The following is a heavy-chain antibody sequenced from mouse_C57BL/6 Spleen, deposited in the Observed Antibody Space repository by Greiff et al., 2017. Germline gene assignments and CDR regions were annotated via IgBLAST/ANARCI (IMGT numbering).Heavy chain of an antibody. CDR2: IYPGDGDT. J-gene: IGHJ2*01. CDR1: GYAFSSSW. V-gene: IGHV1-82*01. CDR3: ARGEDY. Sequence: QVQLQQSGPELVKPGASVKISCKASGYAFSSSWMNWVQQRPGKGLEWIGRIYPGDGDTNYNGKFKGKATLTADKSSSTAYMQLSSLTSEDSAVYFCARGEDYWGQGTTLTVSS.